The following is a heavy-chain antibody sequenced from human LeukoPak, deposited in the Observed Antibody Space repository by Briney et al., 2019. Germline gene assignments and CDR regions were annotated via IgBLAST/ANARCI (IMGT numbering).Heavy chain of an antibody. J-gene: IGHJ4*02. CDR1: GFTFSFYA. CDR2: ISASGGST. CDR3: AKEAVEYFDY. Sequence: PGGSLRLSCAASGFTFSFYAMSWVRQAPGKGLEWVSAISASGGSTYFPDSVRGRFTISRDNSKNTLYLQMNSLRAEDTAVYYCAKEAVEYFDYWGQGTLVTVSS. V-gene: IGHV3-23*01.